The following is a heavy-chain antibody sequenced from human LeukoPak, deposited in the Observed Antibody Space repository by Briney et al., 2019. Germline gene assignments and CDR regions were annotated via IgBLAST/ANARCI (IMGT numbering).Heavy chain of an antibody. J-gene: IGHJ4*02. D-gene: IGHD2-2*01. V-gene: IGHV3-21*01. Sequence: KKLEWVSSISSSSSYIYYADSVKGRFTISRDNAKNSLYLQMNSLRAEDTAVYYCARDKVTSCYDWGQGTLVTVSS. CDR2: ISSSSSYI. CDR3: ARDKVTSCYD.